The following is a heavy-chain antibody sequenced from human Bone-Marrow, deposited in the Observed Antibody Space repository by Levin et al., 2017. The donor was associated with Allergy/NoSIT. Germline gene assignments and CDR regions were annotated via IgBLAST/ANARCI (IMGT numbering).Heavy chain of an antibody. CDR1: GESFSGHY. CDR3: ARGSGGDQRLDY. Sequence: ESLKISCAVYGESFSGHYWSWIRQPPGKGLEWIGESNHSGSTKYNPSLKSRVTISVDTSKNQFSLKVTSVTAADTAVYYCARGSGGDQRLDYWGQGTLVTVSS. V-gene: IGHV4-34*01. D-gene: IGHD2-21*02. J-gene: IGHJ4*02. CDR2: SNHSGST.